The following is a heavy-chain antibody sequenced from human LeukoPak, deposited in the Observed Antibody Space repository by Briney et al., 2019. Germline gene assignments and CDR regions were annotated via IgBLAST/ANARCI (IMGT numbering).Heavy chain of an antibody. CDR2: MNPNSGNT. D-gene: IGHD3-10*01. CDR1: GYTFTSYD. Sequence: ASVKVSCKASGYTFTSYDISWVRQATGQGLEWMGWMNPNSGNTGYAQKFQGRVTMTRNTSISTAYMELSSLRSEDTAVYYCGGGPEYYGSGTWTDYWGQGTLVTVSS. CDR3: GGGPEYYGSGTWTDY. V-gene: IGHV1-8*01. J-gene: IGHJ4*02.